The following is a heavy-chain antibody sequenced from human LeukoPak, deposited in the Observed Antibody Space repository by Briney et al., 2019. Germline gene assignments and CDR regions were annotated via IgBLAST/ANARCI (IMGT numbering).Heavy chain of an antibody. J-gene: IGHJ4*02. CDR3: ARDLGMTSGSYGGLVY. Sequence: ASVKVSCKASGYTFTSYYIHWVRQAPGQGLEWMGIINPSGGSTSNAQKFQGRVTMTRDTSTSTVYMELSSLRSEDTAVYYCARDLGMTSGSYGGLVYWGQGTLVTVSS. D-gene: IGHD1-26*01. CDR1: GYTFTSYY. CDR2: INPSGGST. V-gene: IGHV1-46*01.